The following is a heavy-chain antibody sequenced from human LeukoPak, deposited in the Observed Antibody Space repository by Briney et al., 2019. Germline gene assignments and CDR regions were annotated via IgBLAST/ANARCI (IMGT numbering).Heavy chain of an antibody. Sequence: GGSLRLSCAASGFTFSSYGMHWVRQAPGKGLDWVAFIRYDGRNKYYADSVKGRFTISRDNSKNTLYLQMNSLRAEDTAVYYCARAPNFDNWFDPWGQGTLVTVSS. D-gene: IGHD1-1*01. CDR1: GFTFSSYG. V-gene: IGHV3-30*02. J-gene: IGHJ5*02. CDR2: IRYDGRNK. CDR3: ARAPNFDNWFDP.